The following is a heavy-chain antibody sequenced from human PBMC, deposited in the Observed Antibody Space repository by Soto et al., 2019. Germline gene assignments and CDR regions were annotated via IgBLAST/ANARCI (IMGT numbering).Heavy chain of an antibody. CDR1: GGSISSGGYY. J-gene: IGHJ5*02. CDR3: ARATVADPSITWFDP. V-gene: IGHV4-31*03. D-gene: IGHD6-19*01. CDR2: IYYSGST. Sequence: QVQLQESGPGLVKPSQTLSLTCTVSGGSISSGGYYWSWIRQHPVKGLEWIGYIYYSGSTYYNPSLKSRVTISVETSKIQYSLELSSVTAADTAVYYCARATVADPSITWFDPWGQGTLVTVSS.